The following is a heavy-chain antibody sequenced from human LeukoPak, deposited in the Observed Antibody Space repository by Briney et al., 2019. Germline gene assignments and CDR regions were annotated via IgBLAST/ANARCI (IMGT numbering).Heavy chain of an antibody. V-gene: IGHV3-30-3*01. CDR3: ARGSRRFLEWLSHHYYYGMDV. CDR2: ISYDGSNK. J-gene: IGHJ6*02. CDR1: GCTFSSYA. Sequence: PGRSLRLSCAASGCTFSSYAMHWVRQAPGKGLEWVAVISYDGSNKYYADSVKGRFTISRDNSKNTLYLQMNSLRAEDTAVYYCARGSRRFLEWLSHHYYYGMDVWGQGTTVTVSS. D-gene: IGHD3-3*01.